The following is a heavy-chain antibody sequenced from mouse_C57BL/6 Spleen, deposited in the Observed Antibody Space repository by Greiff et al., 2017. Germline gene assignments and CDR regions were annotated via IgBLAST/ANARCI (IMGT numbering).Heavy chain of an antibody. Sequence: VQLQQSGPELVKPGASVKISCKASGYSFTSYYIHWVKQRPGQGLEWIGWIYPGSGNTKYNEKFKGKATLTADTSSSTAYMQLSSLTSEDSAVYYCARGTTVVYFDYWGQGTTLTVSS. D-gene: IGHD1-1*01. CDR1: GYSFTSYY. CDR3: ARGTTVVYFDY. V-gene: IGHV1-66*01. CDR2: IYPGSGNT. J-gene: IGHJ2*01.